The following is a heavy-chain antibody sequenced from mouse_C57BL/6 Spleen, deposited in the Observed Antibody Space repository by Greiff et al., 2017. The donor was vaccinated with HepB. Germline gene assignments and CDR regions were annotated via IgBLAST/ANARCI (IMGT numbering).Heavy chain of an antibody. Sequence: DVKLVESGGGLVKPGGSLKLSCAASGFTFSDYGMHWVRQAPEKGLEWVAYISSGSSTIYYAETVKGRFTISRDNAKNTLFLQMTSLRSEDTAMYYCARGIYYGYPFDYWGQGTTLTVSS. CDR2: ISSGSSTI. CDR1: GFTFSDYG. D-gene: IGHD2-2*01. CDR3: ARGIYYGYPFDY. J-gene: IGHJ2*01. V-gene: IGHV5-17*01.